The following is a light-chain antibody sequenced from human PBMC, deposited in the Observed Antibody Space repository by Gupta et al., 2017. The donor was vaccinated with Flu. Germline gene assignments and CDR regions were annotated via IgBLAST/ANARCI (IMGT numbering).Light chain of an antibody. CDR3: QTWGTGIHVV. Sequence: KLTCTLSSGHSSYAIAWHQQQPEKGPRYLMKLNSDGSHSKGDGIPDRFSGSSSGAERYLTISSLQSEDEADYYCQTWGTGIHVVFGGGTKLTVL. CDR2: LNSDGSH. J-gene: IGLJ2*01. CDR1: SGHSSYA. V-gene: IGLV4-69*01.